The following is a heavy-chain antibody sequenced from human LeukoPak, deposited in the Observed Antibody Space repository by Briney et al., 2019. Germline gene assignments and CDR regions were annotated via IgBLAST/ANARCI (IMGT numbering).Heavy chain of an antibody. V-gene: IGHV3-9*01. D-gene: IGHD1-26*01. CDR3: ARPGWEAGYFDY. J-gene: IGHJ4*02. CDR2: ISWNSGSI. CDR1: GFTFDDYA. Sequence: GRSLRLSCAASGFTFDDYAMHWVRQAPGKGLEWVSGISWNSGSIGYADSVKGRFTISRDNAKNSLYLQMNSLRAEDTALYYCARPGWEAGYFDYWGQGTLVTVSS.